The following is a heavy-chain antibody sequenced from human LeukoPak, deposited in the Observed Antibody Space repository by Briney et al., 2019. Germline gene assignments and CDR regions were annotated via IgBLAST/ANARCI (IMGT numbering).Heavy chain of an antibody. CDR2: IYSGGRT. V-gene: IGHV3-53*01. Sequence: GGSLRLSCAASGFTFDDYGMSWVRQAPGKGLEWVSVIYSGGRTYYADSVKGRFTISRDNSKNTLYLQMNNLRAEDTAVYYCAREILGLSGSWDYWGQGTLVTVSS. CDR3: AREILGLSGSWDY. D-gene: IGHD1-26*01. CDR1: GFTFDDYG. J-gene: IGHJ4*02.